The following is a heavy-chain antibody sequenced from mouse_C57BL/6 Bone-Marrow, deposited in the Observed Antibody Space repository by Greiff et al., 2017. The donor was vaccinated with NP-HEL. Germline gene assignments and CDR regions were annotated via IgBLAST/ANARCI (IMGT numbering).Heavy chain of an antibody. V-gene: IGHV2-5*01. CDR1: GFSLTSYG. J-gene: IGHJ1*03. Sequence: VKLQESGPGLVQPSQSLFITCPVSGFSLTSYGVHWVRQSPGKGLEWLGEIWRGGSTDYNAAFMSRLSITKDNSKSQVFFKMNSLQADDTAIYYCAKNGNYYGSSHWYFDVWGTGTTVTVSS. CDR2: IWRGGST. CDR3: AKNGNYYGSSHWYFDV. D-gene: IGHD1-1*01.